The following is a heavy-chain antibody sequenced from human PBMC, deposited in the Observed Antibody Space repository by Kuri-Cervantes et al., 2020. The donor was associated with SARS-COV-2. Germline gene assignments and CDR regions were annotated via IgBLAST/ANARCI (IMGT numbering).Heavy chain of an antibody. V-gene: IGHV3-30-3*01. D-gene: IGHD2-2*03. CDR1: GFTFSSYA. J-gene: IGHJ4*02. Sequence: LSLTCASSGFTFSSYAMHWVRQAPGKGLGWVAVISYDGSNKYYADSVKGRFTISRDNSKNTLYLQMNSLRAEDTAVYYCARGYMPMDIVVVPADRGFDYWGQGTLVTVSS. CDR2: ISYDGSNK. CDR3: ARGYMPMDIVVVPADRGFDY.